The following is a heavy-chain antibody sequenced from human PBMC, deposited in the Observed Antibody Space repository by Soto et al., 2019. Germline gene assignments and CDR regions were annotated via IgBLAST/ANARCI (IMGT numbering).Heavy chain of an antibody. CDR1: GGSISSYY. J-gene: IGHJ4*02. V-gene: IGHV4-39*01. CDR3: ARRDLTVATDY. D-gene: IGHD4-17*01. Sequence: PSETLSLTCTVSGGSISSYYWGWIRRPPGKGLEWIGSIYYSGNTYYNPSLKSRVTISLDTSKNQFSLKLSSVTAADTAVYYCARRDLTVATDYWGQGTLVTVSS. CDR2: IYYSGNT.